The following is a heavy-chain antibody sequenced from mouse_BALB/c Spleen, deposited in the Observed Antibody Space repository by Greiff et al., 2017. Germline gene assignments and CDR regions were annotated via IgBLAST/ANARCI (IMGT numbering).Heavy chain of an antibody. Sequence: EVQGVESGGGLVKPGGSLKLSCAASGFTFSSYAMSWVRQSPEKRLEWVAEISSGGSYTYYPDTVTGRFTISRDNAKNTLYLEMSSLRSEDTAMYYCAREDDWGQGTLVTVSA. CDR1: GFTFSSYA. J-gene: IGHJ3*01. CDR2: ISSGGSYT. V-gene: IGHV5-9-4*01. CDR3: AREDD.